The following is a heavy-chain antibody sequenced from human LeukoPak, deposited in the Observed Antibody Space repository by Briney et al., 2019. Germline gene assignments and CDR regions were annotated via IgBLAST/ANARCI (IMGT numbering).Heavy chain of an antibody. V-gene: IGHV4-59*01. J-gene: IGHJ6*03. D-gene: IGHD3-9*01. CDR1: GASISSYY. Sequence: SETLSLTCTVSGASISSYYWSWIRQPPGKGLEWIGYIYYSGSTNYNPSLKSRVTISVDTSKNQFSLKLSSVTAADTAVYYCARMLYYGILTGYGYYMDVWGKGTTVTVSS. CDR3: ARMLYYGILTGYGYYMDV. CDR2: IYYSGST.